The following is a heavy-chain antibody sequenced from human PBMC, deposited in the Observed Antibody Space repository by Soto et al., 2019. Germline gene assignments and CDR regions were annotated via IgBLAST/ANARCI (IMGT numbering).Heavy chain of an antibody. V-gene: IGHV4-4*02. CDR1: SGSISSSNW. Sequence: QVQLQESGPGLVEPSGTLSLTCAVSSGSISSSNWWRWVRQPPGKGLEWIGEIYHSGSTNYNPSPKRRVIMSVDKSKTQFPLKLSSVTAADAAVYYCARSRGDDYIWGSYQDWGQGTLVTVSS. D-gene: IGHD3-16*02. J-gene: IGHJ4*02. CDR2: IYHSGST. CDR3: ARSRGDDYIWGSYQD.